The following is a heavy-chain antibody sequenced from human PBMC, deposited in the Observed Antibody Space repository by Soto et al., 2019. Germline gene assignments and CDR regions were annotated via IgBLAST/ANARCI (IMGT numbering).Heavy chain of an antibody. V-gene: IGHV1-18*01. CDR2: IGTHNGDT. D-gene: IGHD3-3*01. Sequence: QVQLVQSGTEVKKPGASVKVSCKASGYTFNNYGFSWVRQAPGQGLEWVGWIGTHNGDTTYAQSFQGRVTMTIDTTTTKSYMELTSLTFDDTAVYFCARDWRGAEGFDPWGQGTLVIVSS. CDR3: ARDWRGAEGFDP. CDR1: GYTFNNYG. J-gene: IGHJ5*02.